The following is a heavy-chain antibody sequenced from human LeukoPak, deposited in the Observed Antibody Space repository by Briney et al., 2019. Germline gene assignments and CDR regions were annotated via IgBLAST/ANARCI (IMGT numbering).Heavy chain of an antibody. CDR1: GGSISSGGYS. Sequence: PSETLSLTCAVSGGSISSGGYSWSWIRQPPGKGLEWIGYIYHSGSTYYNPSLKSRVTISVDTSKNQFSLKLSSVTAADAAVYYCASSHESDTAMASFDYWGQGTLVTVSS. CDR3: ASSHESDTAMASFDY. CDR2: IYHSGST. J-gene: IGHJ4*02. V-gene: IGHV4-30-2*01. D-gene: IGHD5-18*01.